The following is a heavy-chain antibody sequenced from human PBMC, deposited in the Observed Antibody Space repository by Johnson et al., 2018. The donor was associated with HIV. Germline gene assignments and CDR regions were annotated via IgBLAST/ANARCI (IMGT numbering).Heavy chain of an antibody. D-gene: IGHD3-3*01. J-gene: IGHJ3*01. Sequence: QVQLVESGGGVVQPGRSLRLSCAASGFTFSSYGMHWVRQIPGKGLEWVAVISYDGSNKYYADSVKGRFTISRDNSKNTLYLQMNSLRAEDTAVYYCTTGLTIFGVVILDGFDVWGQGTMVTVSS. V-gene: IGHV3-30*03. CDR2: ISYDGSNK. CDR1: GFTFSSYG. CDR3: TTGLTIFGVVILDGFDV.